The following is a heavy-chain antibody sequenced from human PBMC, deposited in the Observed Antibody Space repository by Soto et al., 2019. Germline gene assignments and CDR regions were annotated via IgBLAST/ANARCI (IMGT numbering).Heavy chain of an antibody. V-gene: IGHV4-31*03. CDR1: GGSISSGDYY. Sequence: QVQLQESGPGLVTPSQTLSLTCTVSGGSISSGDYYWTWIRQHPGKGLEWIGYIYYSGSTKHNPSLKSRITISVDTSKNQFSLKLNSVTAADTAVYYCARTKTSSTSFHVDYWGQGTQVTVSS. CDR3: ARTKTSSTSFHVDY. D-gene: IGHD2-2*01. J-gene: IGHJ4*02. CDR2: IYYSGST.